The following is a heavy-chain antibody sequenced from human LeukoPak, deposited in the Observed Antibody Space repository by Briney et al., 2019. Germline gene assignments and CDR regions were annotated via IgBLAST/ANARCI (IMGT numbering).Heavy chain of an antibody. V-gene: IGHV3-23*01. D-gene: IGHD5-18*01. CDR3: ARHDSFIPY. CDR1: GFTFNYYA. J-gene: IGHJ4*02. CDR2: ISDNEGST. Sequence: GGSLRLSCAASGFTFNYYAMSWVRQAPGKGLEWVSGISDNEGSTYRTDSVKGRFTISRDNTKNTVYLQMNNLRPDDTAVYFCARHDSFIPYWGQGTLVTVSS.